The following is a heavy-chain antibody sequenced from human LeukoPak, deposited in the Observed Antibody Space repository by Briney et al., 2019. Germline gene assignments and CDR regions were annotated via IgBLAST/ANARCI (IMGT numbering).Heavy chain of an antibody. V-gene: IGHV1-69*13. CDR3: ARILTGYSNWFDP. Sequence: SVKVSCKASGYTFTSYGFSWVRQAPGQGLEWMGGISPIFGTANYAQKFQDRVTITADESTSTAYVELSSLRSEDTAVYYCARILTGYSNWFDPWGQGTLVTVSS. CDR1: GYTFTSYG. D-gene: IGHD3-9*01. CDR2: ISPIFGTA. J-gene: IGHJ5*02.